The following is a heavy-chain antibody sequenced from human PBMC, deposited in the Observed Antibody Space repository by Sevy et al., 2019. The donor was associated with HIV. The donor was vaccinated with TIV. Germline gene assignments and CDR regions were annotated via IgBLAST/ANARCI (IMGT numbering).Heavy chain of an antibody. D-gene: IGHD3-3*01. CDR1: GFTFSSYD. CDR3: AKDFVQTYYDFWSGYAITAYYYYGMDV. J-gene: IGHJ6*02. CDR2: ISGSGGST. V-gene: IGHV3-23*01. Sequence: GGSLRLSCAASGFTFSSYDMSWVRQAPGKGLEWVSAISGSGGSTYYADSVKGRFTISRDNSKNTLYLQMNSLRAEDTAVYYCAKDFVQTYYDFWSGYAITAYYYYGMDVWGQGTTVTVSS.